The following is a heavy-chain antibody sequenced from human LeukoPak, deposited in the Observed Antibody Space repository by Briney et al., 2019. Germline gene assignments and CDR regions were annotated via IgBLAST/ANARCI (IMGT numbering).Heavy chain of an antibody. V-gene: IGHV1-18*01. J-gene: IGHJ4*02. D-gene: IGHD3-22*01. CDR2: ISGYNGNT. CDR1: GYTFTSYG. CDR3: ARDFHSSGYYHYIHY. Sequence: ASVKVSCKASGYTFTSYGISWVRQAPGQALEWMGWISGYNGNTNYAQKLQGRVTMTTDTSTSTAYMELRSLRSDDTAVYYCARDFHSSGYYHYIHYWGQGTLVTVSS.